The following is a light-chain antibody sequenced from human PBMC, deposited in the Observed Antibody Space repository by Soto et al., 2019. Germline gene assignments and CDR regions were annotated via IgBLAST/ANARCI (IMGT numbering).Light chain of an antibody. CDR3: GTWDNSLGAVV. CDR2: DND. CDR1: NSNIGIEY. J-gene: IGLJ3*02. V-gene: IGLV1-51*01. Sequence: QSVLTQPPSVSAAPGQEVTIACSGSNSNIGIEYVAWYQHVPGTAPKLVIYDNDKRPSGIPDRFSGSKSGTSDTLGITGLQTGDEADYYCGTWDNSLGAVVFGGGTKLTVL.